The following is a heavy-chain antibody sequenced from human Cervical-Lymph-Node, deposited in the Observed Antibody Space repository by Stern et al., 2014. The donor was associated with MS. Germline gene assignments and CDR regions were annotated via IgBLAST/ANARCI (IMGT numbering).Heavy chain of an antibody. CDR1: GAPITTNH. V-gene: IGHV4-59*08. D-gene: IGHD4-17*01. Sequence: QVQLVQSGPGLVKPSETLSLTCVVSGAPITTNHWSWIRQSPGKGLEWIANVHYSGTSSYNPAPQSRVPTAMDPSTKQFSLSLSSVTAADTAVYFCASCDGYSFASWGQGTLVTVSS. CDR3: ASCDGYSFAS. CDR2: VHYSGTS. J-gene: IGHJ4*02.